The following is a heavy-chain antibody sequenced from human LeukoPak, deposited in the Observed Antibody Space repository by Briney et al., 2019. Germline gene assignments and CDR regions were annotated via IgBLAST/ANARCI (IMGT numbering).Heavy chain of an antibody. V-gene: IGHV3-74*03. J-gene: IGHJ6*02. CDR2: ISPEGSGT. Sequence: PGGSLRLSCAASGFSLSGYWMHWVRHAPGKGLVWVSRISPEGSGTTYADAVKGRFTISRDTAKNTVSLQMNSLRDEDAAVYHCTRVQAGRSGLMDVWGRGTTVTVS. CDR1: GFSLSGYW. D-gene: IGHD2-8*02. CDR3: TRVQAGRSGLMDV.